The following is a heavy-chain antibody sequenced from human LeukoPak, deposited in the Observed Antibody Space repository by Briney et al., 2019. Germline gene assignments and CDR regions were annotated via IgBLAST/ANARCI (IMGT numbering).Heavy chain of an antibody. V-gene: IGHV2-70*11. Sequence: SGPALVKPTQTLTLTCTFSGFSLSTSGMCVSWIRQPPGKALEWLARIDWDDDKYYSTSLKTRLTISKDTSKNQVVLTMTNMDPVDTATYYCARMRYGSSGYYRDYYFDYWGQGTLVTVSS. J-gene: IGHJ4*02. D-gene: IGHD3-22*01. CDR3: ARMRYGSSGYYRDYYFDY. CDR2: IDWDDDK. CDR1: GFSLSTSGMC.